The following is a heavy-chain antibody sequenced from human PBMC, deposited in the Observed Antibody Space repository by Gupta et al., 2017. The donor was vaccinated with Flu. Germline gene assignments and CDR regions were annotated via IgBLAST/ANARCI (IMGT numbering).Heavy chain of an antibody. CDR3: ARGICDGYTCSSDFDY. D-gene: IGHD5-18*01. J-gene: IGHJ4*02. V-gene: IGHV5-51*01. CDR1: W. CDR2: IHPADSQT. Sequence: WIGWVRQLPGRGLEWMGIIHPADSQTHYSPSFQGLVTFSVDKATYTAYLQWSGRKASDTARYCCARGICDGYTCSSDFDYWGQGTVVTVS.